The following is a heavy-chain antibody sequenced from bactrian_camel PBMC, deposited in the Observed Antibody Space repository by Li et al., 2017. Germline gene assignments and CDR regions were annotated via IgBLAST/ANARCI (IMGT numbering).Heavy chain of an antibody. CDR1: GYSGVC. CDR2: FDSDSHP. V-gene: IGHV3S53*01. D-gene: IGHD3*01. J-gene: IGHJ4*01. Sequence: VQLVESGGGSVQAGGSLRLSCVASGYSGVCMGWFRQVPGKNREGVAGFDSDSHPSYADSVKGRFTISNDNAKGTLYLEMNNLKAEDTAMYFCAARLRRGSCYVGRVEFAHWGQGTQVTVS. CDR3: AARLRRGSCYVGRVEFAH.